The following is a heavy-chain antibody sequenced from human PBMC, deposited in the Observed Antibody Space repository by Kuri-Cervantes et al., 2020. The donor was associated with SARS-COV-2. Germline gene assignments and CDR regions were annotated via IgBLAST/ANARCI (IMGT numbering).Heavy chain of an antibody. D-gene: IGHD2-21*02. CDR3: AKESWVVTAIRGGFDI. CDR2: ISYDANNE. CDR1: GFNFSRTD. V-gene: IGHV3-30*18. J-gene: IGHJ3*02. Sequence: GESLKISCTASGFNFSRTDMHWVRQAPGKGLEWVAVISYDANNEYYTDSVKGRFTISRDNSKKTLYLQMNNLRPEDTAVYYCAKESWVVTAIRGGFDIWGQGTMVTVSS.